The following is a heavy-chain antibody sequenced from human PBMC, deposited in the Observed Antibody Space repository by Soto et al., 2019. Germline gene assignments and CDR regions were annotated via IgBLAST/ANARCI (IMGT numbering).Heavy chain of an antibody. CDR1: GFTFSSYA. CDR3: AREILPYGSGSYCPY. J-gene: IGHJ4*02. D-gene: IGHD3-10*01. CDR2: ISYDGSNK. Sequence: PGGSLRLSCAASGFTFSSYAMHWVRQAPGKGLEWVAVISYDGSNKYYADSVKGRFTISRDNSKNTLYLQMNSLRAEDTAVYYCAREILPYGSGSYCPYWGQGTLVTVSS. V-gene: IGHV3-30-3*01.